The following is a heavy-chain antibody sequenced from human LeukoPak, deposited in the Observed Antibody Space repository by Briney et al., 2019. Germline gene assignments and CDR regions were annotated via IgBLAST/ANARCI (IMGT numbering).Heavy chain of an antibody. Sequence: GGSLRLSCAASGFTFSSYAMSWVRQAPGKGLEWVSDISGSAGSTYYAASVKGRFTISRDNSKNTLYLQMNSLRADDTAVYYCAKELTGTTGFDYWGQGTLVTVSS. CDR2: ISGSAGST. V-gene: IGHV3-23*01. D-gene: IGHD1-7*01. CDR1: GFTFSSYA. J-gene: IGHJ4*02. CDR3: AKELTGTTGFDY.